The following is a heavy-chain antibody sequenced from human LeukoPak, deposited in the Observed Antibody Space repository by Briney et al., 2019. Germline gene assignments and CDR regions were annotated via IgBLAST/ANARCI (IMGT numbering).Heavy chain of an antibody. D-gene: IGHD6-19*01. V-gene: IGHV4-59*01. CDR2: IYYSGST. J-gene: IGHJ4*02. CDR1: GGSLSSYY. CDR3: ARAQWLVFLFDY. Sequence: SETLSLTCSVSGGSLSSYYWSWIRQPPGKGLEWIGYIYYSGSTNYNPSLKSRVTISVDTSKNQFSLKLSSVTAADTAVYYCARAQWLVFLFDYWGQGTLVTVSS.